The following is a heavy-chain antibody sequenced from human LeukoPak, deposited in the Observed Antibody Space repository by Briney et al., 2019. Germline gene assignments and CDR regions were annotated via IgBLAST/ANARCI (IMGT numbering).Heavy chain of an antibody. D-gene: IGHD1-1*01. CDR3: ARRLERRSPFDY. CDR1: RGSISSYY. J-gene: IGHJ4*02. CDR2: IYYSGST. Sequence: PSETLSLTCTVSRGSISSYYWSWLRQPPGKGLEWIGYIYYSGSTNYNPSLKSRVTISVDTSKNQFSLKLSSVTAADTAVYYCARRLERRSPFDYWGQGTLVTVSS. V-gene: IGHV4-59*01.